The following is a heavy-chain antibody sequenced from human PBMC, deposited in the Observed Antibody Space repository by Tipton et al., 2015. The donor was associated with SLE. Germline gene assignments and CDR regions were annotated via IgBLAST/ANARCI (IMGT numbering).Heavy chain of an antibody. CDR2: IYNLGNT. J-gene: IGHJ5*02. D-gene: IGHD3-9*01. CDR3: ARIPCPYDVVNDKWFAP. CDR1: GDSISSGAYY. V-gene: IGHV4-31*03. Sequence: TLSLTCSVSGDSISSGAYYWGWIRQHPGKGLEWIGYIYNLGNTYYNPSLKSRLAISIDTSKNQFSLKMTSVTAADTAVYHCARIPCPYDVVNDKWFAPWGQGTLVTVSS.